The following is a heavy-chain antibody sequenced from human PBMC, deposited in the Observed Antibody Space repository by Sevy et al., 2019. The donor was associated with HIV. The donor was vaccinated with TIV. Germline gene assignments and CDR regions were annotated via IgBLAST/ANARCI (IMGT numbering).Heavy chain of an antibody. CDR2: IYYSGST. J-gene: IGHJ4*02. CDR3: AGAPDSGSYYPFDY. V-gene: IGHV4-59*13. Sequence: SETLSLTCTVSGGSISSYYWSWIRQPPGKGLEWIGFIYYSGSTNYNPSLKSRVTISVDTSKNQFSLKLSAVTAADTAVYYCAGAPDSGSYYPFDYWGQGTLVTVSS. D-gene: IGHD3-10*01. CDR1: GGSISSYY.